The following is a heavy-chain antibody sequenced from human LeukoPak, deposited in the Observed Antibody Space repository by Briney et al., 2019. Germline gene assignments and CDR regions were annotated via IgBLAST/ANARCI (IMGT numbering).Heavy chain of an antibody. Sequence: ASVKVSCKASRYIFTSYYIHWVRQAPGQGLEWMGWINPNNGGTKYAQKFQGRVTMTSDTSISTAYMELSRLRSDDTALYYCVRDRSSSWFADYWGQGTLVTVSS. CDR1: RYIFTSYY. J-gene: IGHJ4*02. CDR3: VRDRSSSWFADY. V-gene: IGHV1-2*02. CDR2: INPNNGGT. D-gene: IGHD6-13*01.